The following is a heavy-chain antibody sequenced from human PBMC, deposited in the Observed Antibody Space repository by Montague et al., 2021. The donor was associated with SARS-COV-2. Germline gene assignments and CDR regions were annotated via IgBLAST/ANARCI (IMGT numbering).Heavy chain of an antibody. CDR3: ARSYGTTVVTRAFDY. V-gene: IGHV2-70*01. D-gene: IGHD4-23*01. CDR1: GFPLGTSGMC. CDR2: IDWDDDK. Sequence: PALVKPTQTLTLTCTFSGFPLGTSGMCVSWIRQPPGKALEWLTLIDWDDDKYYSTSLKTRLTISKDTSKNQVVLTMTNMDPVDTATYYCARSYGTTVVTRAFDYWGQGTLVTVSS. J-gene: IGHJ4*02.